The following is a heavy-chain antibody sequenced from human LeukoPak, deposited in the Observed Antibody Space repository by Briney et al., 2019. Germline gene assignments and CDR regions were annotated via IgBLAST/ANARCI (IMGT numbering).Heavy chain of an antibody. CDR1: GYTFTGHY. D-gene: IGHD1-1*01. J-gene: IGHJ3*02. V-gene: IGHV7-4-1*02. CDR3: ARVNGMNDKEGSVDAFDI. Sequence: GASVKVSCKASGYTFTGHYMHWVRQAPGQGLEWMGWINTNTGNPTYAQGFTGRFVFSLDTSVSTAYLQISSLKAEDTAVYYCARVNGMNDKEGSVDAFDIWGQGTMVTVSS. CDR2: INTNTGNP.